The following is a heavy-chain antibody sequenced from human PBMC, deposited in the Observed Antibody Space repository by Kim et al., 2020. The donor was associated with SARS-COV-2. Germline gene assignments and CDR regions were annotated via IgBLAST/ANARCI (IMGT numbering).Heavy chain of an antibody. D-gene: IGHD2-2*01. V-gene: IGHV3-23*01. CDR3: ANIGVVVVPAAAENY. Sequence: DSVKGRFTISRDNAKTALYLQMNGLRAEDTAVYYCANIGVVVVPAAAENYWGQGTLVTVSS. J-gene: IGHJ4*02.